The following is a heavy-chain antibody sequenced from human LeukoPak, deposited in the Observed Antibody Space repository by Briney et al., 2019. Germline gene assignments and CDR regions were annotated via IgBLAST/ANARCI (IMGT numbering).Heavy chain of an antibody. CDR2: INNRGNYI. J-gene: IGHJ4*02. Sequence: PGGSLRLSCAASGFTFSTYTMNWVRQAPGKGLEWVSSINNRGNYIYYADSVKGRFTISRDNAKNSLYLQVNSLRAEDTAVYYCAREDGVVGASSAFDYWGQGILVTVSS. CDR1: GFTFSTYT. CDR3: AREDGVVGASSAFDY. D-gene: IGHD1-26*01. V-gene: IGHV3-21*01.